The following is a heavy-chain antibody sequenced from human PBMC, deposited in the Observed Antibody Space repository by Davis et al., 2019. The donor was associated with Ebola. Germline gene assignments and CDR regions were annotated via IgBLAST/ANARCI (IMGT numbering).Heavy chain of an antibody. CDR1: GGSFSGYY. D-gene: IGHD5-24*01. Sequence: SETLSLTCAVYGGSFSGYYWSWVRQPPGKGLESIGFIHYSGSTNYKPSLKSRVTISVDTSKNQFSLKLSSVTAADTAVYYCAVEMATTFDYWGQGTLVTVSS. J-gene: IGHJ4*02. CDR3: AVEMATTFDY. CDR2: IHYSGST. V-gene: IGHV4-59*08.